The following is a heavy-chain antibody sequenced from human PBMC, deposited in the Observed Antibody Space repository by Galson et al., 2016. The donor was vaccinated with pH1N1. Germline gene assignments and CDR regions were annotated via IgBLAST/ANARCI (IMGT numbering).Heavy chain of an antibody. CDR1: GFTFSTFW. D-gene: IGHD3-9*01. CDR3: ARVRLVLPGDPTGYFDL. V-gene: IGHV3-74*01. Sequence: SLRLSCAASGFTFSTFWMHWVRQVPGKGLEWVSRISSGGSSTSYADSVKGRFTISRDNAGNTLYLQMNSLRDEDAALYYCARVRLVLPGDPTGYFDLWGQGALVTVSS. CDR2: ISSGGSST. J-gene: IGHJ4*02.